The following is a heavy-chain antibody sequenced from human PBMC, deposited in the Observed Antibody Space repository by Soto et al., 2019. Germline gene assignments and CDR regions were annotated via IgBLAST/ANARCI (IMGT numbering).Heavy chain of an antibody. J-gene: IGHJ4*02. V-gene: IGHV4-34*06. Sequence: SETLSLTCAVFSASLGDHYWAWIRQSPDKGLEWIGEVHPSGSTDYNPSLKSRLTLSLDTSKNQFSLKVASVTAADTAVYYCVGSRDSSGLFDYWGQGTLVTVSS. CDR2: VHPSGST. CDR1: SASLGDHY. CDR3: VGSRDSSGLFDY. D-gene: IGHD3-22*01.